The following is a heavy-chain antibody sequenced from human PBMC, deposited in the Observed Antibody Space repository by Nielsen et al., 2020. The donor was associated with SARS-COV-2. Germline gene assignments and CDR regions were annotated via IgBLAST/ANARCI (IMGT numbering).Heavy chain of an antibody. CDR2: ISSSSSYT. J-gene: IGHJ6*02. CDR3: ARDLGYDFWSGYQYYYGMDV. D-gene: IGHD3-3*01. V-gene: IGHV3-11*06. Sequence: WIRQPPGKGLEWVSYISSSSSYTNYADSVKGRFTISRDNAKNSLYLQMNSLRAEDTAVYYCARDLGYDFWSGYQYYYGMDVWGQGTTVTVSS.